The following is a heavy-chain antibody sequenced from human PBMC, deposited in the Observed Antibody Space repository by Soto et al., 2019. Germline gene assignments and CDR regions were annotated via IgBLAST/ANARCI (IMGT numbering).Heavy chain of an antibody. V-gene: IGHV3-66*01. CDR3: ASRPPIDPGYAFDI. D-gene: IGHD3-22*01. CDR1: GFTVSSNY. Sequence: EVQLVESGGGLVQPGGSLRLSCAASGFTVSSNYMSWVRQAPGKGLEWVSVIYSGGSTYYADSVKGRFTISRDNSKNTLYLQMNSLRAEDTAVYYCASRPPIDPGYAFDIWGQGTMVTASS. J-gene: IGHJ3*02. CDR2: IYSGGST.